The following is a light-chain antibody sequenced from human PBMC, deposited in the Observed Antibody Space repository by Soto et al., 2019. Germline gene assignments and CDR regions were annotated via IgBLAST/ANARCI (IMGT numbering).Light chain of an antibody. V-gene: IGKV1-5*03. J-gene: IGKJ1*01. Sequence: DIQMTQSPSTLSASVGDRVTITCRAGRSVSSWLAWYQQKPGKAPKLLIYKASTLESGVPSRFSGSGSGTEFTLTIRSLQPDDFATYYCQQYGNYWTFGQGTTVEI. CDR3: QQYGNYWT. CDR2: KAS. CDR1: RSVSSW.